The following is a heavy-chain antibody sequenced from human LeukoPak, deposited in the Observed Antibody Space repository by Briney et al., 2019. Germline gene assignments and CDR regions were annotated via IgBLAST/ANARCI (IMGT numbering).Heavy chain of an antibody. Sequence: GASVKVSCKASGYTFTSYTIHWVRQAPGQSLEWMGWISVGNGDSKCSQEFQGRVTLTRDTSATTAYLEVSRLRSDDTAVYYCATYDSSGYYDAFDIWGQGTMVTVSS. CDR1: GYTFTSYT. CDR3: ATYDSSGYYDAFDI. D-gene: IGHD3-22*01. V-gene: IGHV1-3*01. J-gene: IGHJ3*02. CDR2: ISVGNGDS.